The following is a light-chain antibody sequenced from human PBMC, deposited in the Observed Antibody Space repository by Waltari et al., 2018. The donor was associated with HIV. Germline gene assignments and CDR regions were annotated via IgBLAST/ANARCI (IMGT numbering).Light chain of an antibody. J-gene: IGLJ2*01. Sequence: SSELTQDPAVSVALGQTVKITCQGDSLRSYYASWYQQKPGQAPVLVSYARNNRPSGIPDRFSGYSSGDTASLTITGAQAEDEAAYYCNSRDSSVNPLQVIFGGGTYVTVL. CDR3: NSRDSSVNPLQVI. CDR2: ARN. V-gene: IGLV3-19*01. CDR1: SLRSYY.